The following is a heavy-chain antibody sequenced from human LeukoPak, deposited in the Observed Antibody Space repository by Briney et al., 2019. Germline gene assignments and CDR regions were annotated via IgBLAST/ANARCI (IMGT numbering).Heavy chain of an antibody. CDR3: ARLDVLRFLEWSFDY. Sequence: SETLSLTCTVSGGSISSSSYHWGWIRQPPGKGLEWMGNIYYSGSTSYTPSLKSRVTISVDTSKSQFSLKLSSVTAADTAVYYCARLDVLRFLEWSFDYWSQGTLVTVSS. CDR2: IYYSGST. D-gene: IGHD3-3*01. CDR1: GGSISSSSYH. J-gene: IGHJ4*02. V-gene: IGHV4-39*01.